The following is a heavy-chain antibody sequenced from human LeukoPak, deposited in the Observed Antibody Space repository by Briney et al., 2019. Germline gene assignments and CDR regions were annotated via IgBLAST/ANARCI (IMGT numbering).Heavy chain of an antibody. V-gene: IGHV3-30-3*01. CDR2: ISYDGSNK. Sequence: GGSLRLSCAASGFTFSSYAMHWVRQAPGKGLEWVAVISYDGSNKYYADSVKGRFTISRDNSKNTLYLQMNSLRAEDTAVYYCARDQGGNGDSPFDYWGQGTLVTVSS. D-gene: IGHD4-17*01. CDR1: GFTFSSYA. J-gene: IGHJ4*02. CDR3: ARDQGGNGDSPFDY.